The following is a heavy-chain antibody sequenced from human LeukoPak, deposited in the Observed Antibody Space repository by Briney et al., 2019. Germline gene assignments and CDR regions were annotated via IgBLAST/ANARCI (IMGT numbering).Heavy chain of an antibody. Sequence: PGGSLXXXCAASGFTXXXXXXXWVRQAPGXXLXXXXXIKQDGSEKYYVDSXXXXFTISRDDAKNSLYLQMNSLRAXXTAVYYCARERYFDRRAPFDYWGQGTLVTVSS. CDR2: IKQDGSEK. J-gene: IGHJ4*02. CDR1: GFTXXXXX. CDR3: ARERYFDRRAPFDY. D-gene: IGHD3-9*01. V-gene: IGHV3-7*03.